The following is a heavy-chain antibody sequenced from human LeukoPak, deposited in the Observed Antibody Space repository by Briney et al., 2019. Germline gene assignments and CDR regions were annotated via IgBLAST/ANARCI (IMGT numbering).Heavy chain of an antibody. V-gene: IGHV4-4*07. D-gene: IGHD6-19*01. J-gene: IGHJ4*02. CDR1: GGSISGYY. CDR2: IYTSGNT. CDR3: ARVTMGGTGWIIDY. Sequence: KTSETLSLPCTVSGGSISGYYWSWIRQPAGKGLEWIGRIYTSGNTNYNPSLKSRVTMSVDTSKNQFSLKLNSVTAADTAVYYCARVTMGGTGWIIDYWGQGTLVTVSS.